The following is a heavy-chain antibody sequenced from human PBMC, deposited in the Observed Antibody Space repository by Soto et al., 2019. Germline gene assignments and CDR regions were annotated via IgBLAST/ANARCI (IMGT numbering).Heavy chain of an antibody. CDR3: ASAFGSSDR. V-gene: IGHV4-30-2*01. D-gene: IGHD2-2*01. Sequence: QLQLQESGSGLVKPSQTLSLTCAVSGGSISSGGYSWSWIRQPPGKGLEWIGYIYHSGSTYYTPSLKHRVTFSVDGSRNQFSLKLSSVTAADTAVYSCASAFGSSDRWGQGALVTVSS. CDR2: IYHSGST. CDR1: GGSISSGGYS. J-gene: IGHJ4*02.